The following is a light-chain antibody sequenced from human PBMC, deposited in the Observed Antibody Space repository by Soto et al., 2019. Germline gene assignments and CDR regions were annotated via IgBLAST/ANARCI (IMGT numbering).Light chain of an antibody. CDR1: QTISTW. CDR2: KAS. V-gene: IGKV1-5*03. J-gene: IGKJ1*01. CDR3: QQYNSYWT. Sequence: IRVTQSPFTLSASEGDRVTITCRASQTISTWLAWYRQKPGKAPKLLIYKASSLESGVPSRFSGSGSGTEFALTISSLQPDDFATYYCQQYNSYWTFGQGTKVDI.